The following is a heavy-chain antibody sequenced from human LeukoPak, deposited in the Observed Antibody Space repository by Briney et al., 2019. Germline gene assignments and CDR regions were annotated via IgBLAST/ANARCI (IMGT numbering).Heavy chain of an antibody. Sequence: QAGGSLRLSCAASGFIFNNYAMSWVRQAPGKGLEWVSSISTTGSTTYYADSVRGRFTISRDNSQNTLSLQMDSQTAADTAVYSCATYDLWTTYYTFQYWGQGTLVSVSS. D-gene: IGHD3-3*01. CDR3: ATYDLWTTYYTFQY. J-gene: IGHJ4*02. V-gene: IGHV3-23*01. CDR2: ISTTGSTT. CDR1: GFIFNNYA.